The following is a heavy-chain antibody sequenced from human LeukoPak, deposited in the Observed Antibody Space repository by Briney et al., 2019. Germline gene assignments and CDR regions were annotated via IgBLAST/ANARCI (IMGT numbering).Heavy chain of an antibody. J-gene: IGHJ4*02. CDR1: GGSFSGYY. Sequence: PSETLSLTCAVYGGSFSGYYWSWIRQPPGKGLEWIGEINHSGSTNYNPSLKSRVTISVDTSKNQFSLKLSSVTAADTAVYYCARGIQLWLRDFAYWGQGTLVTVPS. CDR2: INHSGST. V-gene: IGHV4-34*01. CDR3: ARGIQLWLRDFAY. D-gene: IGHD5-18*01.